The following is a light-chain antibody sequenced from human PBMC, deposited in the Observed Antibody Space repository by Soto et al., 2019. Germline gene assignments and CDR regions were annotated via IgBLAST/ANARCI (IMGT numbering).Light chain of an antibody. CDR3: QHYNSYFPWT. J-gene: IGKJ1*01. V-gene: IGKV1-5*03. Sequence: DIQMTQSPSTLSASVQDRVTITCRASQSIGNWLAWYQQKPGKAPKLLIYKASTLESGVPSRFSGSGAGTDFTLTISSLQPDAFATYYCQHYNSYFPWTFGQGTKVDIK. CDR1: QSIGNW. CDR2: KAS.